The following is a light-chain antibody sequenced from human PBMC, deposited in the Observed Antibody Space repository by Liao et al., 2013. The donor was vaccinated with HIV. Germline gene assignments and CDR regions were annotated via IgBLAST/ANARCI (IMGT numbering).Light chain of an antibody. CDR1: KLDTKY. CDR3: QAWDSSTAV. J-gene: IGLJ1*01. V-gene: IGLV3-1*01. CDR2: QDN. Sequence: SFALTQPPSMSVSPGQTASITCSGDKLDTKYVSWYQKRPGQTPALVISQDNKRPSGIPERFSASNSGDTATLTISGTQATDEADYYCQAWDSSTAVFGTGTKITVL.